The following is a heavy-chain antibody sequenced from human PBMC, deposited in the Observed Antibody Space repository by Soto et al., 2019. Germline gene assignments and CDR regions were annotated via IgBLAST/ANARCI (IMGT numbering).Heavy chain of an antibody. V-gene: IGHV4-39*01. CDR3: ARLGYCSGGSCYSIAHY. CDR2: IYYSGST. Sequence: SETLSLTCTVSGGSISSSSYYWGWIRQPPGKGLEWIGSIYYSGSTYYNPSLKSRVTISVDTSKNQFSLKLSSVTAADTAVYYCARLGYCSGGSCYSIAHYWGQGTLVTVSS. CDR1: GGSISSSSYY. D-gene: IGHD2-15*01. J-gene: IGHJ4*02.